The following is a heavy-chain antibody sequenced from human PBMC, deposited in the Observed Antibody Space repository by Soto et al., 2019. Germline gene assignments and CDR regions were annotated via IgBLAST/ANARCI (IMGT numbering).Heavy chain of an antibody. V-gene: IGHV4-4*07. CDR3: ARSTSGSTFDY. D-gene: IGHD1-26*01. CDR1: GGSISGYF. CDR2: VYISGST. Sequence: SETLSLTCTVSGGSISGYFWNWIRQPAGKGLEWIGRVYISGSTNYNPSLKSRVSMSGDTSKKQFSLKLSSVTAADTAVYYCARSTSGSTFDYWGPGVPVTVSS. J-gene: IGHJ4*02.